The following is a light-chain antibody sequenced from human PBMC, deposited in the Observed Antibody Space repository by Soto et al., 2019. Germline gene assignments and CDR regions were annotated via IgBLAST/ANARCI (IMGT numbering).Light chain of an antibody. Sequence: EIVLTQSPGTLSLSPGARATLSCRASQSVASSFIAWFQQKPGQPPRLLIYTASSRAPSIPDRLTASGSGTDYTLTISRLETEDFAVYYWHKYCPAPRTVGGGTKVES. V-gene: IGKV3-20*01. CDR3: HKYCPAPRT. J-gene: IGKJ4*01. CDR2: TAS. CDR1: QSVASSF.